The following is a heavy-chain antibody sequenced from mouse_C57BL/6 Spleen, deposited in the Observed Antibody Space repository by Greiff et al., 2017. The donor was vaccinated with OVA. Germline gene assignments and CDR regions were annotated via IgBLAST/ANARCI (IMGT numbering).Heavy chain of an antibody. D-gene: IGHD1-1*01. CDR1: GFNIKDYY. CDR2: IDPEDGAT. CDR3: TTRITTVVEDCDY. V-gene: IGHV14-1*01. Sequence: VQLQQSGAELVRPGASVKLSCTASGFNIKDYYMHWVKQRPEQGLEWIGSIDPEDGATEYAPKFQGKATMTVDTSSNTAYLQLSSLTSEDTAVYYCTTRITTVVEDCDYWGQGTTLTVSS. J-gene: IGHJ2*01.